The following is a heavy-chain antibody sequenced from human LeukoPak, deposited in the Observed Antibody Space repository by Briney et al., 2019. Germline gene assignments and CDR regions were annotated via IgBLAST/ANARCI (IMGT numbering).Heavy chain of an antibody. V-gene: IGHV4-59*01. D-gene: IGHD3-10*01. CDR3: ARDAALRGASDY. CDR2: IYYSGSA. Sequence: SETLSLTCTVSGGSIRRYYWSWIRQPPGKGLEWLGDIYYSGSANYNPSLKSRVTISIDTSKNQFSLKLSSVIAADTAVYYCARDAALRGASDYWGQGTLVTVSS. CDR1: GGSIRRYY. J-gene: IGHJ4*02.